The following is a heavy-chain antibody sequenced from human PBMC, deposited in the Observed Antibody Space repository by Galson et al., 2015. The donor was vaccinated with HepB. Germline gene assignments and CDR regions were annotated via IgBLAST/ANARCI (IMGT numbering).Heavy chain of an antibody. CDR1: GFTFSSYA. J-gene: IGHJ4*02. V-gene: IGHV3-30-3*01. CDR3: ARDGPGIAVAGTTILFDY. CDR2: ISYDGSNK. D-gene: IGHD6-19*01. Sequence: LRLSCAASGFTFSSYAMHWVRQAPGKGLEWVAVISYDGSNKYYADSVKGRFTISRDNSKNTLYLQMNSLRAEDTAVYYCARDGPGIAVAGTTILFDYWGQGTLVTVSS.